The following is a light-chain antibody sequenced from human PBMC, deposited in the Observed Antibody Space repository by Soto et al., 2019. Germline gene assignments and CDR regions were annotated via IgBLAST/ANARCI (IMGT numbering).Light chain of an antibody. CDR2: EVS. J-gene: IGLJ2*01. CDR1: NSDVESYNL. Sequence: QSVLTQPASVSGSPGQSITISCTGTNSDVESYNLVSWFRQHPGEAPKLMIYEVSNRPSGVSNRFSGSKSGNTASLTISGLQAEDEADYYCSSYTSSSTRVFGGGTKLTVL. CDR3: SSYTSSSTRV. V-gene: IGLV2-14*02.